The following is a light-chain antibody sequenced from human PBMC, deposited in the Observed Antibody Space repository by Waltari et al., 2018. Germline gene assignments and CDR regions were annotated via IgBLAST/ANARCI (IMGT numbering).Light chain of an antibody. CDR1: QSVSRY. J-gene: IGKJ4*01. Sequence: EIVLTQSPATLSLSPGERATLTCRASQSVSRYLAWYHQKPGQAPRLLIYDASNRATGIPARFSGSGSGTDFTLTISSLEPEDFAVYYCQQRSNWPLTFGGGTKVEIK. CDR3: QQRSNWPLT. V-gene: IGKV3-11*01. CDR2: DAS.